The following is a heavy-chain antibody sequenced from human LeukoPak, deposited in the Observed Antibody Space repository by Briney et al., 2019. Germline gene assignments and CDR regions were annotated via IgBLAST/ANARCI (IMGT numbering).Heavy chain of an antibody. Sequence: SETLSLTCAVYGESFSGYDWTWIRQPPGKGREGIWEVNDSGSSSYNPSLKRRVTISIDTTKNKLPRILTPVTAADTTVLYCAGAIVPATAGYFYYMDVWGKGTTVTVSS. CDR1: GESFSGYD. D-gene: IGHD5-12*01. J-gene: IGHJ6*03. V-gene: IGHV4-34*01. CDR2: VNDSGSS. CDR3: AGAIVPATAGYFYYMDV.